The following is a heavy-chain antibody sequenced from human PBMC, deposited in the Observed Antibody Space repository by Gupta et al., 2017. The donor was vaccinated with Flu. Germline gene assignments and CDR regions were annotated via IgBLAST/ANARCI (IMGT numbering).Heavy chain of an antibody. CDR3: ARYVRGGSDGKGDAFEI. CDR2: IWNDGSKQ. Sequence: QVQLVESGGGVVQPGRSLRLSCAASGFTFSSYGMHWVRQAPGKGLEWVAVIWNDGSKQYYVDSVEGRFTISRDDSKNTLYLQMNSLRAEDTAVYNCARYVRGGSDGKGDAFEIWGQGTMVTVS. D-gene: IGHD3-16*01. V-gene: IGHV3-33*01. CDR1: GFTFSSYG. J-gene: IGHJ3*02.